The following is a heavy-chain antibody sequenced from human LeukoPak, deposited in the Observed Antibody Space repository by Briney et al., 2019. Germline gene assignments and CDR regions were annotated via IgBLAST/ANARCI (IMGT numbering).Heavy chain of an antibody. CDR3: AKEIWPTVTTPGRTYFDY. Sequence: GGSLRLSCAASGFTFSDYEMNWVRQAPGKGLEWISSIGRSGSPVYNAGSLKGRFSISRDNAKNSLYLQLNSLRAEDTAVYYCAKEIWPTVTTPGRTYFDYWGQGALVTVSS. J-gene: IGHJ4*02. D-gene: IGHD4-17*01. V-gene: IGHV3-48*03. CDR2: IGRSGSPV. CDR1: GFTFSDYE.